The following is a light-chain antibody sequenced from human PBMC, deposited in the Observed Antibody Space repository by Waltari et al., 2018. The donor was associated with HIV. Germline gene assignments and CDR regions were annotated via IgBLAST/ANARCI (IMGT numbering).Light chain of an antibody. V-gene: IGLV1-51*01. Sequence: QSVLTHPPSVSAAPGQKVPISCSGHTPHLGHGYVSCYQHLPGTAPKLLIYDSQKRPSGIPDRFSGSRSGTSATLDITGLQTGDEADYYCGMWDNIVNGVIFGGGTKLTVL. CDR2: DSQ. CDR3: GMWDNIVNGVI. J-gene: IGLJ2*01. CDR1: TPHLGHGY.